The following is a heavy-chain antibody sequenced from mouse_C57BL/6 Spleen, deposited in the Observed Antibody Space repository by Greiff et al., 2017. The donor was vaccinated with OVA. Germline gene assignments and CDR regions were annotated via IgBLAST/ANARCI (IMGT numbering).Heavy chain of an antibody. CDR2: IYPGDGDT. CDR3: ARGKNLANYFDY. CDR1: GYAFSSSW. V-gene: IGHV1-82*01. J-gene: IGHJ2*01. Sequence: VQLQQSGPELVKPGASVKISCKASGYAFSSSWMNWVKQRPGKGLEWIGRIYPGDGDTNYNGKFKGKAALTADKSSSTAYMQLSSLTSEDSAVYFCARGKNLANYFDYWGQGTTLTVSS.